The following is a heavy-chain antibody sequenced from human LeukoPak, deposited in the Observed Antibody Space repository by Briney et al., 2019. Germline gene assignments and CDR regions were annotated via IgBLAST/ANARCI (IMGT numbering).Heavy chain of an antibody. J-gene: IGHJ5*02. CDR2: ISSSSSYI. D-gene: IGHD4-17*01. V-gene: IGHV3-21*01. CDR3: ARDSYGDDQSWFDP. Sequence: PGGSLRLSCAASGFTFSSYSMNWVRQAPGKGLEWVSSISSSSSYIYYADSVKGRFTISRDNAKNSLYLQMNSLRAEDTAVYYCARDSYGDDQSWFDPWGQGTLVTVSS. CDR1: GFTFSSYS.